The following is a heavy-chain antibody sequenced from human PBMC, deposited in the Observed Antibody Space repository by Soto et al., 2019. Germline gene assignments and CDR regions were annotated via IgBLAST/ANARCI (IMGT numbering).Heavy chain of an antibody. CDR1: GFTFDDYA. CDR3: ARAARYGDYQRHFDF. CDR2: ITWNGDST. V-gene: IGHV3-20*04. J-gene: IGHJ4*02. D-gene: IGHD4-17*01. Sequence: DLVESGGRVVRPGGSLRLSCAASGFTFDDYALSWVRQGPGKGLEWVSHITWNGDSTTYAESVRGRFTISRDNAKNSLSLQMNSLRAEDTALYYCARAARYGDYQRHFDFWGQGTLVTVSS.